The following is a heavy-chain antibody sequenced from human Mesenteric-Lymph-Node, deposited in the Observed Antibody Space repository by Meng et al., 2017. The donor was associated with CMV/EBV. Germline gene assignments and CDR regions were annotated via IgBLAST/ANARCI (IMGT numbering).Heavy chain of an antibody. CDR1: GFTVSSNE. Sequence: GESLKISCAASGFTVSSNEMSWVRQAPGKGLEWVSSISGGSTYYADSRKGRFTISRDNSKNTLHLQMNSLRAEDTAVYYCARAGSHDSSYDYWGQGTLVTVSS. D-gene: IGHD3-22*01. CDR3: ARAGSHDSSYDY. J-gene: IGHJ4*02. CDR2: ISGGST. V-gene: IGHV3-38-3*01.